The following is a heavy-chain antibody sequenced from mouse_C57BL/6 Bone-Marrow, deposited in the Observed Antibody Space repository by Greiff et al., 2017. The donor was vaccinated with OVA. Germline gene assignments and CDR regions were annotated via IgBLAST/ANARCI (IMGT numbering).Heavy chain of an antibody. CDR1: GFTFSDYY. CDR2: INYDGSST. V-gene: IGHV5-16*01. J-gene: IGHJ4*01. Sequence: EVKVVESAGGLVQPGRSMKLSCTASGFTFSDYYMAWVRQVPEKGLEWVANINYDGSSTYYLDSLKSRFIISRDNAKNILYLQMSSLKSEDTATYYCARDPGYYAMDYWGQGTSVTVSS. CDR3: ARDPGYYAMDY.